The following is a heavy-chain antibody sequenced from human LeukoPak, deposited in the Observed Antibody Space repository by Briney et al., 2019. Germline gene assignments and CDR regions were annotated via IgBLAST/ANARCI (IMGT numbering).Heavy chain of an antibody. CDR2: ISSSSSST. CDR3: ARDFIHRSGEANY. J-gene: IGHJ4*02. V-gene: IGHV3-11*05. Sequence: GGSLRLSCVASGFTFSDYYMSWIRQAPGKGLEWISYISSSSSSTNYADSVKGRFTISRDNPKNSLYLLMNSLRAEDTAMYYCARDFIHRSGEANYWGQGTLVTVSS. D-gene: IGHD3-22*01. CDR1: GFTFSDYY.